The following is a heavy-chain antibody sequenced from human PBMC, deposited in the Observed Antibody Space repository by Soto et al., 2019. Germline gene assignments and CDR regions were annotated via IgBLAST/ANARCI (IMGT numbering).Heavy chain of an antibody. D-gene: IGHD3-22*01. Sequence: QVQLVQSGAEVKKPGASVKVSCKTSGYSFTEYGISWVRQAPGQGLEWMGWISNGNTNFAQKFQDRLTMTTDTSTSTASMELRSLRSDDTAVYYCARDMSNYRYDRSGYRGWFDPWGQGTLVTVSS. J-gene: IGHJ5*02. CDR2: ISNGNT. CDR3: ARDMSNYRYDRSGYRGWFDP. CDR1: GYSFTEYG. V-gene: IGHV1-18*01.